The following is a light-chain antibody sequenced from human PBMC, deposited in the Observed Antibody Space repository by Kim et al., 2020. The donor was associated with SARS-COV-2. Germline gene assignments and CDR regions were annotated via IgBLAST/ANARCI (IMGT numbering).Light chain of an antibody. J-gene: IGLJ2*01. Sequence: GQSVTNSCTGTGSDVGGYNYVSWYQQHPGKAPKLMIYEVSKRPSGVPDRFSGSKSGNTASLTVSGLQAEDEADYYCSSYAGSNIVVFGGGTQLTVL. CDR1: GSDVGGYNY. V-gene: IGLV2-8*01. CDR3: SSYAGSNIVV. CDR2: EVS.